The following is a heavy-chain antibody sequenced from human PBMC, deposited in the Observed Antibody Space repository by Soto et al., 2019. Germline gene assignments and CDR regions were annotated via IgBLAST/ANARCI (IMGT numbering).Heavy chain of an antibody. V-gene: IGHV3-49*03. CDR3: TRGRLTTVTAFDI. Sequence: GGSLRLSCTASGFTFGDYAMSWFRQAPGKGLEWVGFIRTKAYGGTTEYAASVKGRFIISRDDSKSIAYLQMNSLKTEDTAVYYCTRGRLTTVTAFDIWGQGTMVTVSS. J-gene: IGHJ3*02. D-gene: IGHD4-17*01. CDR2: IRTKAYGGTT. CDR1: GFTFGDYA.